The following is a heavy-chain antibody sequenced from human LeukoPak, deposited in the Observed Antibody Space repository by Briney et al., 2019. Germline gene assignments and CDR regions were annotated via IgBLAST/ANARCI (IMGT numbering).Heavy chain of an antibody. CDR3: AKDQGYGDYFYYYGMDV. J-gene: IGHJ6*02. Sequence: NPGGSLRLSCAASGFTFSDYYMSWIRQAPGKGLEWVSYISSSGSTIYYADSVKGRFTISRDNAKNSLYLQMNSLRAEDTAVYYCAKDQGYGDYFYYYGMDVWGQGTTVTVSS. V-gene: IGHV3-11*01. CDR1: GFTFSDYY. CDR2: ISSSGSTI. D-gene: IGHD4-17*01.